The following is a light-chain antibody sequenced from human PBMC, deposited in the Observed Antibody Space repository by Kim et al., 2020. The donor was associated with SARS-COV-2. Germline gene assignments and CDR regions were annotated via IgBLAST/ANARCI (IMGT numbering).Light chain of an antibody. CDR3: QVWDNSSDHDVV. Sequence: SYELTQPPSVSVAPGKTARITCGGNNIGSKSVHWYQQKPGQAPVLVIYYDSDRPSGIPERFSGSNSGNTATLTISRVEAGDEADYYCQVWDNSSDHDVVF. V-gene: IGLV3-21*04. J-gene: IGLJ2*01. CDR2: YDS. CDR1: NIGSKS.